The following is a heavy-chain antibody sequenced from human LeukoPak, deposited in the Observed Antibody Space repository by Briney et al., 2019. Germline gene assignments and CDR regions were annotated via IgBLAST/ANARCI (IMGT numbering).Heavy chain of an antibody. CDR2: ISNSGTT. CDR3: ARRPRMIVGSTKGAYDI. V-gene: IGHV4-4*09. Sequence: PSETLSLTCTVSGYSISNYYWSWIRQPPGKGLEWIGYISNSGTTNYNPSLKSRVTISVYMSKSQFSLKLTSVTASDTVVYYCARRPRMIVGSTKGAYDIWGQGTMVSVSS. J-gene: IGHJ3*02. CDR1: GYSISNYY. D-gene: IGHD1-26*01.